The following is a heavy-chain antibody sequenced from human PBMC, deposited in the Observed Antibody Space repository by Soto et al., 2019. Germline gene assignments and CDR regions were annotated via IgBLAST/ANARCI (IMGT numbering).Heavy chain of an antibody. CDR2: IYYSGTT. Sequence: QVQLQESGPGLVEPSQTLSLISTVSGGSISSGDYYWSWIRQLPGKGLEWIGYIYYSGTTFHNPSLKSRVSISVDTSKNLFSLKLSSMTAADTAVYYCARTSGDYGLSKYFQHWGQGTLVTVSS. D-gene: IGHD4-17*01. J-gene: IGHJ1*01. CDR3: ARTSGDYGLSKYFQH. CDR1: GGSISSGDYY. V-gene: IGHV4-31*03.